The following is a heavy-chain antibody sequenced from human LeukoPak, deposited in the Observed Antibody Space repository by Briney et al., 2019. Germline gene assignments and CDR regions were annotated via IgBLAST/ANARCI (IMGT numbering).Heavy chain of an antibody. CDR3: AKATYDSSGYYGNY. J-gene: IGHJ4*02. V-gene: IGHV3-23*01. D-gene: IGHD3-22*01. Sequence: GGSLRLSCAASGFTFSSYAVSWVRQAPGKGLEWVSAISGSGGSTYYADSVKGRFTISRDNSKNTLYLQMNSLRAEDTAVYYCAKATYDSSGYYGNYWGQGTPVTVSS. CDR2: ISGSGGST. CDR1: GFTFSSYA.